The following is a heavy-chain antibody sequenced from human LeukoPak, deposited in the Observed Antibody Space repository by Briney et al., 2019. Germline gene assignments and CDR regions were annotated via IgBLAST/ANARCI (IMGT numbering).Heavy chain of an antibody. CDR3: AKSPRLLDWFDS. CDR1: GGSISSGSYY. Sequence: SETLSLTCTVSGGSISSGSYYWSWIRQPAGKGLEWIGRIYTSGSTNYNPSLKSRVTISVDTSKNQFSLKLSSVTAADTAVYYCAKSPRLLDWFDSWGQGTLVTVSS. J-gene: IGHJ5*01. D-gene: IGHD3-22*01. CDR2: IYTSGST. V-gene: IGHV4-61*02.